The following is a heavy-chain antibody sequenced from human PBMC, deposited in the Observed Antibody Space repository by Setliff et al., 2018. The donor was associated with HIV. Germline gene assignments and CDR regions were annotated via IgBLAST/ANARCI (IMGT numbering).Heavy chain of an antibody. CDR2: IYSSGNT. D-gene: IGHD3-22*01. V-gene: IGHV4-61*10. CDR1: GGTINSGTYY. CDR3: ARGGYYDSSGYSLGDAFDI. J-gene: IGHJ3*02. Sequence: SETLSLTCTVSGGTINSGTYYWSWIRQPAGKGLEWIGHIYSSGNTNYNLSLKSRVTISVDTSKNQFSLKLSSVTAADTAVYYCARGGYYDSSGYSLGDAFDIWGQGTMVTVSS.